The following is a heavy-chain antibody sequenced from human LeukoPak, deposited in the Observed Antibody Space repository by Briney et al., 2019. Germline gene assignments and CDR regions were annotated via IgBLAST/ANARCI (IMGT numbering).Heavy chain of an antibody. V-gene: IGHV3-7*03. J-gene: IGHJ6*03. CDR1: GFTFSSYW. CDR3: ARDSSLGYYGSGSYPGYYYYYMDV. CDR2: IKQDGSEK. Sequence: GGSLRLSCAASGFTFSSYWMSWVRQAPGKGLKWVAKIKQDGSEKYYVDSVKGRFTISRDNAKNSLYLQMNSLRAEDTAVYYCARDSSLGYYGSGSYPGYYYYYMDVWGKGTTVTVSS. D-gene: IGHD3-10*01.